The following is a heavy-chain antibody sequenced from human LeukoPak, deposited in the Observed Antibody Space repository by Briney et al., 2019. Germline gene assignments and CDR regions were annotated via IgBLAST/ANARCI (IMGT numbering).Heavy chain of an antibody. CDR1: GGTFSSYA. CDR2: IIPIFGTA. D-gene: IGHD3-22*01. J-gene: IGHJ5*02. V-gene: IGHV1-69*13. CDR3: ARGGHYYDSSGYRWRFDP. Sequence: SVKVSCKASGGTFSSYAISWVRQAPGQGLEWMGGIIPIFGTANYAQKFQGRVTITADESTSTAYMELSSLGSEDTAVYYCARGGHYYDSSGYRWRFDPWGQGTLVTVSS.